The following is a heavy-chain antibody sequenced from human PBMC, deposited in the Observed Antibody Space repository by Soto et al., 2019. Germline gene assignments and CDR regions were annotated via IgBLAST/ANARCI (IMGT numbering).Heavy chain of an antibody. J-gene: IGHJ4*02. CDR3: ARHPDYGDYGLDY. CDR1: GGSISSGYY. CDR2: IYYSGSA. V-gene: IGHV4-59*08. D-gene: IGHD4-17*01. Sequence: SETLSLTCVISGGSISSGYYWTWIRQSPGKLLEWIGYIYYSGSAKYNPSLKSRVTISVDTSKNQFSLKLSSVTAADTAVYYCARHPDYGDYGLDYWGQGTLVTVSS.